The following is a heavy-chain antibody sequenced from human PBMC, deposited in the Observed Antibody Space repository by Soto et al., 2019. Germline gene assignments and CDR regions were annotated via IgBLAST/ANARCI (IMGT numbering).Heavy chain of an antibody. CDR2: ISSSGSTI. D-gene: IGHD6-13*01. CDR3: ARVYVSRSSSPLDY. Sequence: PGGSLRLSCAASGFTFSSYEMNWVRQAPGKGLEWVSYISSSGSTIYYADSVKGRFTISRDNAKNSLYLQMNSLRAEDTAVYYCARVYVSRSSSPLDYWGQGTLVTVSS. CDR1: GFTFSSYE. J-gene: IGHJ4*02. V-gene: IGHV3-48*03.